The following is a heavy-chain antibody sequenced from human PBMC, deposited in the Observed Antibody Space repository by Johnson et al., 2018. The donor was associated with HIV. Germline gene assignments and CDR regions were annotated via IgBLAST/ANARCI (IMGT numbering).Heavy chain of an antibody. V-gene: IGHV3-30*03. CDR3: ARERSGTIAFDI. Sequence: QEQLVESGGGVVQPGRSLRVSCAASGFTFSSYGMHWVRQAPGKGLEWVAVTSNDGSNKYYADSVKGRFTIYRDNFKNTLYLQMNGLRPEDTAVYYCARERSGTIAFDIWGQGTMVTVSS. D-gene: IGHD1-7*01. CDR2: TSNDGSNK. CDR1: GFTFSSYG. J-gene: IGHJ3*02.